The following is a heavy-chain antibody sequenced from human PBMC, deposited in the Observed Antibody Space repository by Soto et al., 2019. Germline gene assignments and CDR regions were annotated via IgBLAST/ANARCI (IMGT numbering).Heavy chain of an antibody. Sequence: QVQLQESGPGLAKPSQTLSLTCTVSGGSISSGGYYWSWIRQHPGKGLEWIGYIYYSGSTYYNPSLKSRVTISVDTSKNQFSLKLSSVTAADTAVYYCARGRFDYYGSGSYNWFDPWGQGTLVTVSS. CDR1: GGSISSGGYY. CDR3: ARGRFDYYGSGSYNWFDP. D-gene: IGHD3-10*01. V-gene: IGHV4-31*03. CDR2: IYYSGST. J-gene: IGHJ5*02.